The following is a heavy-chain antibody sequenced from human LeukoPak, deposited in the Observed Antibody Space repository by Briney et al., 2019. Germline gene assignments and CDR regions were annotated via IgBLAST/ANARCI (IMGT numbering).Heavy chain of an antibody. CDR3: ARVEEGYGSGRRENYYYYYMDV. V-gene: IGHV4-59*01. CDR1: GGSISSYY. D-gene: IGHD3-10*01. J-gene: IGHJ6*03. Sequence: SETLSLTCTVSGGSISSYYWSWIRQPPGKGLEWIGYIYYSGSTNYNSSLKSRVTISVDTSKNQFSLKLSSVTVADTAVYYCARVEEGYGSGRRENYYYYYMDVWGKGTTVTISS. CDR2: IYYSGST.